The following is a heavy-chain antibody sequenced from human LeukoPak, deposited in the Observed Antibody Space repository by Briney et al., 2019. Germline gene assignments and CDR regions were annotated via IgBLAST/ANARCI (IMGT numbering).Heavy chain of an antibody. CDR1: GYTFTGYY. Sequence: GASVTVSCTASGYTFTGYYMHWVRQAPGQGLEWMGIINPSGGSTSYAQKFQGRVTMTRDMSTSTVYMELSSLRSEDTAVYYCASNGQYSSSSVGLGPNYYYYMDVWGKGTTVTVSS. CDR2: INPSGGST. D-gene: IGHD6-6*01. CDR3: ASNGQYSSSSVGLGPNYYYYMDV. J-gene: IGHJ6*03. V-gene: IGHV1-46*01.